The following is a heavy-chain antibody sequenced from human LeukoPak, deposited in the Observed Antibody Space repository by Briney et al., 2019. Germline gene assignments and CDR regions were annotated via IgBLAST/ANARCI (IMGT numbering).Heavy chain of an antibody. V-gene: IGHV3-23*01. CDR3: AKEADRSVAGTFFTNY. D-gene: IGHD6-19*01. CDR1: GFTFSSYG. J-gene: IGHJ4*02. CDR2: ISGSGGST. Sequence: GGSLRLSCAASGFTFSSYGMSWVRQAPGKGLEWVSAISGSGGSTYYADSVKGRFTISRDNSKNTLYLQMNSLRPEDTAVYYCAKEADRSVAGTFFTNYWGQGTLVTVSS.